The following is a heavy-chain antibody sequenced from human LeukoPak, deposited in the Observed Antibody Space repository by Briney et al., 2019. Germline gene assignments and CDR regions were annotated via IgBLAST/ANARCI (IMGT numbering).Heavy chain of an antibody. Sequence: PSETLSLTCTVSGGSISSYYWSWIRQPPGKGLEWIGSIYYSGSTYYNPSLKSRVTISVDTSKNQFSLKLSSVTAADTAVYYCARLPAIAAADYWGQGTLVTVSS. CDR1: GGSISSYY. J-gene: IGHJ4*02. V-gene: IGHV4-39*01. CDR2: IYYSGST. CDR3: ARLPAIAAADY. D-gene: IGHD6-13*01.